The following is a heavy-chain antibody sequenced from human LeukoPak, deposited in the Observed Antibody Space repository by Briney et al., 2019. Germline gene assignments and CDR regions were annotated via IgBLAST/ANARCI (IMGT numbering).Heavy chain of an antibody. Sequence: GASVKVSCKASGYTFTSYAMHWVRQAPGQRLEWMGWINAGNGNTKYSQKLQGRVTMTTDTSTSTAYMELRSLRSDDTAVYYCARRVKGAFDIWGQGTMVTVSS. V-gene: IGHV1-3*01. CDR2: INAGNGNT. CDR3: ARRVKGAFDI. CDR1: GYTFTSYA. J-gene: IGHJ3*02.